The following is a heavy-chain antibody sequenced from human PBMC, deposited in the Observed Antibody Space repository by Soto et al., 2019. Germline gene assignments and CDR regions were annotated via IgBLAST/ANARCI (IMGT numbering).Heavy chain of an antibody. Sequence: GASVKVSCKASGFTFTSSAVQWVRQARGQRLELIGWIVVGSGNTNYAQKFQERVTITRDMSTSTAYLELSSLRSEDTALYYCAAPPVHDILTGPYGMDVWGQGTTVTVSS. D-gene: IGHD3-9*01. CDR1: GFTFTSSA. CDR2: IVVGSGNT. J-gene: IGHJ6*02. CDR3: AAPPVHDILTGPYGMDV. V-gene: IGHV1-58*01.